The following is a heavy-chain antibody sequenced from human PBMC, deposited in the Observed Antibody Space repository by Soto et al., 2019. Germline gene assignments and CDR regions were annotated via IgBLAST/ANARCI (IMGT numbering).Heavy chain of an antibody. V-gene: IGHV4-39*01. D-gene: IGHD5-18*01. J-gene: IGHJ4*02. CDR3: ARQYGYNYGHIEH. CDR2: IYYNGVA. CDR1: GVSISRIGYY. Sequence: SETLSLTCTVSGVSISRIGYYWGWVRQPPGKGLEWIGSIYYNGVAHYSPSLETRLTISVDTSKNHFSLKLNSVTAADAAIYYCARQYGYNYGHIEHWGQGTVVTVSS.